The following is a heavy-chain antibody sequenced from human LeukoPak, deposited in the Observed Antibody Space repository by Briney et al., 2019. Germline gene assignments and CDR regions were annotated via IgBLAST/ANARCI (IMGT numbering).Heavy chain of an antibody. Sequence: GGSLRLSCAASGFTFSSYSMNWVRQAPGKGLEWVSSISSSSSYIYYADSVKGRFTISRDNAKDSLYLQMNSPRADDTAVYYCARHPARGTTDYWGQGTLVTVSS. CDR3: ARHPARGTTDY. J-gene: IGHJ4*02. V-gene: IGHV3-21*01. CDR1: GFTFSSYS. D-gene: IGHD1-14*01. CDR2: ISSSSSYI.